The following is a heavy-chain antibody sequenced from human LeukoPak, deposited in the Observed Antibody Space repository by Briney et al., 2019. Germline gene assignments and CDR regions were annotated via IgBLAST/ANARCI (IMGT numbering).Heavy chain of an antibody. J-gene: IGHJ6*03. CDR3: ATTRSDYYYYYMDV. V-gene: IGHV1-2*02. D-gene: IGHD1-26*01. CDR1: GYTFTGYY. CDR2: INPNSGGT. Sequence: ASVKVSCKASGYTFTGYYMHWVRQAPGQGLEWMGWINPNSGGTNYAQKFQGRVTMTRDTSISTAYMELSRLRSDDTAVYYCATTRSDYYYYYMDVWGKGTTVTVSS.